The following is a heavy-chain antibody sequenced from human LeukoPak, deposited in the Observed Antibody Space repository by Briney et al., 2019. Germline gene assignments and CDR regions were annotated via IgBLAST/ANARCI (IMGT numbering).Heavy chain of an antibody. J-gene: IGHJ4*02. D-gene: IGHD3-22*01. V-gene: IGHV3-23*01. CDR2: ISGICGTT. CDR1: GFTFSSYA. Sequence: GGSLRLSCAASGFTFSSYAMHWVRQAPGKGLEWVSGISGICGTTYYADSVQGRFTISRDNSKNTLYVQMNSLRADDTAIYYCVKDSYYYDNSGYSYVKDHWGQGTLVTVSS. CDR3: VKDSYYYDNSGYSYVKDH.